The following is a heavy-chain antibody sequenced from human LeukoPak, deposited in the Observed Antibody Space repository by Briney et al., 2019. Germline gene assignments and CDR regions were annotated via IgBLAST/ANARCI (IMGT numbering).Heavy chain of an antibody. CDR2: ISWNSGSI. CDR1: GFTFDDYA. J-gene: IGHJ4*02. CDR3: AKDRSNSWYEDYFDY. V-gene: IGHV3-9*01. D-gene: IGHD6-13*01. Sequence: PGRSLRLSCAASGFTFDDYAMHWVRQAPGKGLEWVSGISWNSGSIGYADSVEGRFTISRDNAKNSLYLQMNSLRAEDTALYYCAKDRSNSWYEDYFDYWGQGTLVTVSS.